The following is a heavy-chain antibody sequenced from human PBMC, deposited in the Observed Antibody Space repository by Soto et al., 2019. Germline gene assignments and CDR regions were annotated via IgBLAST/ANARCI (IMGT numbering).Heavy chain of an antibody. Sequence: EVQLLESGGGLVQPGGSLRLSCAASGFTFSSYAMSWVRQAPGKGLEWVSAISGSGGSTYYADSVKGRFTISRDNSKNTLYLQMNSLRAEDTAVYYCAKVGSVPWEWLHLTHYYYYGMDVWGQGTTVTVSS. CDR3: AKVGSVPWEWLHLTHYYYYGMDV. CDR2: ISGSGGST. CDR1: GFTFSSYA. J-gene: IGHJ6*02. D-gene: IGHD5-12*01. V-gene: IGHV3-23*01.